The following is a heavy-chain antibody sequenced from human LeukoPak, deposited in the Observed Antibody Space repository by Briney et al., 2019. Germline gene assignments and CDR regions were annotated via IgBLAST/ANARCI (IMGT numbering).Heavy chain of an antibody. CDR1: IGSISSSKW. D-gene: IGHD5-18*01. V-gene: IGHV4-4*02. J-gene: IGHJ4*02. CDR2: IYLYGTT. Sequence: SETLSLTCSVSIGSISSSKWWSWVRQSPVKGLEWIGEIYLYGTTNYNPSLKSRVTISVDTSKNQFSLKLSSVTAADTAVYYCARVGGYSYGYFSDYWGQGTLVTVSS. CDR3: ARVGGYSYGYFSDY.